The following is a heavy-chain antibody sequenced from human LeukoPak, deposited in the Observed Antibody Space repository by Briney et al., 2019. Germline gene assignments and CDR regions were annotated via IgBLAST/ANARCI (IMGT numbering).Heavy chain of an antibody. J-gene: IGHJ4*02. D-gene: IGHD6-19*01. CDR3: AKGSGWYDTPFDY. Sequence: GGSLRLSCAASGFTFSSYAMSWVRQAPGKGLEWVSAISGSGGSTCYADSVKGRFTISRDNSKNTLYLQMNSLRAEDTAVYYCAKGSGWYDTPFDYWGQGTLVTVSS. CDR1: GFTFSSYA. V-gene: IGHV3-23*01. CDR2: ISGSGGST.